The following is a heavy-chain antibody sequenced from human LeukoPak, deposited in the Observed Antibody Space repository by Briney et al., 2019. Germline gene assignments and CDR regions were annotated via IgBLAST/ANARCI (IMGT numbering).Heavy chain of an antibody. Sequence: GGSLRLSCAASGFTFHDYAMYWVRQAPGKGLEWVSLINWNAGSTYYADSAKDRFTISRDNSKNSLYLQMNSLRAEDTAMYYCAKGGGGGYSYGYGQIDYWGQGTLVTVSS. J-gene: IGHJ4*02. D-gene: IGHD5-18*01. V-gene: IGHV3-43D*04. CDR1: GFTFHDYA. CDR3: AKGGGGGYSYGYGQIDY. CDR2: INWNAGST.